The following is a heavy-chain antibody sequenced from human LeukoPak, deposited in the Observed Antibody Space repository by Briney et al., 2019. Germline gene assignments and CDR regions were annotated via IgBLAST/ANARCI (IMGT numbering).Heavy chain of an antibody. J-gene: IGHJ5*02. D-gene: IGHD3-22*01. Sequence: SETLSLTCTVSGYSISSGFYWDWIRQSPGKGLEWLGSIYHSGRAYYNPSLRSRVTISVDTSKNQFSLKLTSVTAADTAVYYCARDAEDYYPSGNWFDPWGQGILVTVSS. CDR2: IYHSGRA. CDR1: GYSISSGFY. CDR3: ARDAEDYYPSGNWFDP. V-gene: IGHV4-38-2*02.